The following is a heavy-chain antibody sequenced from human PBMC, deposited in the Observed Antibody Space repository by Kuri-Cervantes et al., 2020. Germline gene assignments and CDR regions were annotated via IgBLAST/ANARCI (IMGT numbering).Heavy chain of an antibody. Sequence: GGSLRLSCAASGFTFSSYGMHWVRQAPGKGLEWVAVISYDGSNKYYADSVKGRFTISRDNSKNTLYLQMNSLRAEDTAVYYCARSPFPNRRKWELPCRWFDPWGQGTLVTVSS. D-gene: IGHD1-26*01. CDR2: ISYDGSNK. V-gene: IGHV3-30*03. CDR3: ARSPFPNRRKWELPCRWFDP. J-gene: IGHJ5*02. CDR1: GFTFSSYG.